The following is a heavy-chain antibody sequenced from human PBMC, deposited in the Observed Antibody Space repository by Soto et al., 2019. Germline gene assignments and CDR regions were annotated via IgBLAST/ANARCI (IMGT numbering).Heavy chain of an antibody. CDR3: ARRHYVWGSYRP. J-gene: IGHJ5*02. V-gene: IGHV4-31*03. CDR1: GGSISSGGYY. CDR2: IYYSGST. D-gene: IGHD3-16*02. Sequence: QVQLQESGTGLVKPSQTLSLTCTVSGGSISSGGYYWSWIRQHPGKGLECIGYIYYSGSTYYNPSLKRRVTISVDTSKNQFSLKLSSVTAADTAVYYCARRHYVWGSYRPWGQGTLVTVSS.